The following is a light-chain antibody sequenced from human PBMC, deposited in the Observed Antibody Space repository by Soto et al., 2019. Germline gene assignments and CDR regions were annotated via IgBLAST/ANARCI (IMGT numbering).Light chain of an antibody. CDR3: QQYINWPST. J-gene: IGKJ4*01. Sequence: EVVMTQSPATLSLFLGERATLSCRAGESVSGKLAWYQKKPGQPPRLVMYGASSRATGIPARFSGSGSGTEFTLTISSLQSEDVAVYFCQQYINWPSTFGGGTRVQIK. CDR2: GAS. CDR1: ESVSGK. V-gene: IGKV3D-15*01.